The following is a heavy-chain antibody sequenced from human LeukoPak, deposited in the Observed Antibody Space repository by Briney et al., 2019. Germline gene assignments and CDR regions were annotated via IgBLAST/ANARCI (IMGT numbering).Heavy chain of an antibody. CDR3: ARGSYGSGSYYAPFDY. V-gene: IGHV4-38-2*01. CDR2: IYHSGST. D-gene: IGHD3-10*01. J-gene: IGHJ4*02. Sequence: SETLSLTCAVSGYSISSGYYWGWILQPPGKGLEWIGSIYHSGSTYYNPSPKSRVTISVDTSKNQFSLKLSSVPAADAAVYYCARGSYGSGSYYAPFDYWGQGTLVTVSS. CDR1: GYSISSGYY.